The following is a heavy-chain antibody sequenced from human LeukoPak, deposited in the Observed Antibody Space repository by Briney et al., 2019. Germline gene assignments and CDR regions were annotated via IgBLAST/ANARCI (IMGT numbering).Heavy chain of an antibody. CDR3: ARDRSHYYDSSGYDY. V-gene: IGHV1-2*02. J-gene: IGHJ4*02. CDR1: GYTFTGYY. Sequence: GASVEVSCKASGYTFTGYYMHWVRQAPGQGLEWMGWINPNSGGTNYAQKFQGRVTMTRDTSISTAYMELSRLRSDDTAVYYCARDRSHYYDSSGYDYWGQGTLVTVSS. D-gene: IGHD3-22*01. CDR2: INPNSGGT.